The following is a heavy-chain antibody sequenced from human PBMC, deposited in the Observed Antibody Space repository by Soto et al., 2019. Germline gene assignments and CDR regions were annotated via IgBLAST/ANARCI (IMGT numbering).Heavy chain of an antibody. J-gene: IGHJ4*02. CDR2: IYYSGST. D-gene: IGHD2-15*01. CDR3: ARGVAAQKGGKLYFDY. Sequence: QVQLQESGPGLVKPSQTLSLTCTVSGGSISSGDYYWSWIRQPPGKGLEWIGYIYYSGSTYYNPSLKSRVTISVDTSKHQFSLKLSSVTAADTAVYYCARGVAAQKGGKLYFDYWGQGTLVTVSS. CDR1: GGSISSGDYY. V-gene: IGHV4-30-4*01.